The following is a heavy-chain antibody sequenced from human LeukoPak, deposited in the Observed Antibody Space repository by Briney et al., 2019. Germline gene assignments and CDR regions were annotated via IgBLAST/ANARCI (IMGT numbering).Heavy chain of an antibody. Sequence: ASVKVSCKASGGTFSSYAISWVRQAPGQGLEWMGGIIPIFGTANYAQKFQGRVTITTDESTSTAHMELSSLRSEDTAVYYCARDLAGGGGYFDYWGQGTLVTVSS. CDR2: IIPIFGTA. J-gene: IGHJ4*02. CDR1: GGTFSSYA. V-gene: IGHV1-69*05. CDR3: ARDLAGGGGYFDY. D-gene: IGHD3-16*01.